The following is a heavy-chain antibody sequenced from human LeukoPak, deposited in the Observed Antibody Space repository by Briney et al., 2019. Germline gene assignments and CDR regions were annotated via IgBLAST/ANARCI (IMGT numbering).Heavy chain of an antibody. CDR1: GYPFTTFS. D-gene: IGHD3-16*01. Sequence: ASVKVSCKASGYPFTTFSLHWARQAPGQGLEWMAIINPGIFTTTYAQKLQDRITVTSDTSTATVYMELRSLRLEDTAVYFCARDWAHGSFDFWGQGTLVTVSS. CDR3: ARDWAHGSFDF. V-gene: IGHV1-46*01. CDR2: INPGIFTT. J-gene: IGHJ4*02.